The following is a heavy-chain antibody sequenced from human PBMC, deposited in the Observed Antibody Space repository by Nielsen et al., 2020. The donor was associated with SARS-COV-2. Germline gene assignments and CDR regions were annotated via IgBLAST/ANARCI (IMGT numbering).Heavy chain of an antibody. J-gene: IGHJ4*02. CDR3: ARDSENLNYFDY. CDR2: IIGSGGST. Sequence: GESLKISCAASGFTFSSYAMSWVRQAPGKGLEWVSGIIGSGGSTYYADSVKGRFTVSRDNSKNTVFLQMNSLRAEDTAVYYCARDSENLNYFDYWGQGTLVTVSS. CDR1: GFTFSSYA. V-gene: IGHV3-23*01.